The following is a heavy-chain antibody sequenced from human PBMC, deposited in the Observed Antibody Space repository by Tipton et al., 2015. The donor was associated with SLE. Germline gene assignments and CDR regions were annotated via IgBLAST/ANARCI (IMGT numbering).Heavy chain of an antibody. Sequence: GLVKPSEKLSLTCSVSGASISSYYWSWIRQPPGKGLEWIGYIYYSGSTNYNPSLKSRVTISVDTSKNQFSLKLSSVTAADTAVYYCARDVAGTADYWGQGTRVTVSA. CDR2: IYYSGST. D-gene: IGHD1-26*01. V-gene: IGHV4-59*12. CDR3: ARDVAGTADY. J-gene: IGHJ4*02. CDR1: GASISSYY.